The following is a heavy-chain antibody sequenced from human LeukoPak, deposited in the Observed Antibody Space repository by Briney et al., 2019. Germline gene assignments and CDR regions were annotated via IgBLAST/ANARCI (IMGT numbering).Heavy chain of an antibody. CDR2: IYYSGST. J-gene: IGHJ3*02. CDR1: GGSISTYY. Sequence: SETLSLTCTVSGGSISTYYWSWIRQPPGKGLEHIGYIYYSGSTNYNPSLKSRVTMSVDTSKNQFSLKLSSVTAADTAVYYCAREEVPHGFDIWGQGTMVTVSS. V-gene: IGHV4-59*01. CDR3: AREEVPHGFDI.